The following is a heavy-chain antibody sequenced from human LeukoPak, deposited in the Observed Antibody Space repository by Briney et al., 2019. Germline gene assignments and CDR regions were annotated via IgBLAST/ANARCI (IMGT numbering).Heavy chain of an antibody. Sequence: PSETLSLTCTVSGGSISSYYWSWIRQPPGKGLEWIGYIYNRGSTNYNPSLKCRVTISVDTSKNQFSLKLRSVTAADAAVYYCARDRPGIAVAGDAFDIWGQGTMVTVSS. CDR2: IYNRGST. CDR1: GGSISSYY. J-gene: IGHJ3*02. CDR3: ARDRPGIAVAGDAFDI. D-gene: IGHD6-19*01. V-gene: IGHV4-59*01.